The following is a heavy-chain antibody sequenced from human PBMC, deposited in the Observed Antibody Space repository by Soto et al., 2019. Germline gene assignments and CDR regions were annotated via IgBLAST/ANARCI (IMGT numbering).Heavy chain of an antibody. V-gene: IGHV1-69*13. CDR2: IIPIFGTA. D-gene: IGHD2-2*01. Sequence: GASVKVSCKASGGTFSSYAISWVRQAPGQGLGWMGGIIPIFGTANYAQKFQGRVTITADESTSTAYMELSSLRSEDTAVYYCARSGIVVVPAAIRDYFDYWGQGTLVTVS. CDR3: ARSGIVVVPAAIRDYFDY. CDR1: GGTFSSYA. J-gene: IGHJ4*02.